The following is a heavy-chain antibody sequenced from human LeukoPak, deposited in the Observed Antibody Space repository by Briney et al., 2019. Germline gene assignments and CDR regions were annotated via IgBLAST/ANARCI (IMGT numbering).Heavy chain of an antibody. CDR2: INAGNGNT. D-gene: IGHD3-16*01. CDR3: ARGSPGDTPSDY. V-gene: IGHV1-3*01. CDR1: GYTFTTYT. Sequence: ASVKVSCKASGYTFTTYTIHWVRQAPGQRLEWMGWINAGNGNTKYSQQLQGRVTITRDISASTVYMELSSLRSEDTAVYYCARGSPGDTPSDYWGQGTLVTVSS. J-gene: IGHJ4*02.